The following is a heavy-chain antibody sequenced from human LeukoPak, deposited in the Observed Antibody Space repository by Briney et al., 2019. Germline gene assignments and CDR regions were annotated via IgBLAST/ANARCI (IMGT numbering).Heavy chain of an antibody. V-gene: IGHV3-23*01. J-gene: IGHJ4*02. CDR1: GFTFSNYA. Sequence: GGSLRLSSAASGFTFSNYAMNWVRQAPGKGLEWVSTIGGSTYYEDSVQGRFTVSRDNSKITLYLQMNGLRAEDTAVYYCATTPYCTNGICYGRYFFDSSGQGTLVTVSS. CDR2: IGGST. D-gene: IGHD2-8*01. CDR3: ATTPYCTNGICYGRYFFDS.